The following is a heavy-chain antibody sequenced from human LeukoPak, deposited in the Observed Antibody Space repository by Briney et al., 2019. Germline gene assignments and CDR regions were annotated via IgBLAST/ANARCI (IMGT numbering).Heavy chain of an antibody. CDR1: GGSISSYY. Sequence: PSETLSLTCTVSGGSISSYYWSWIRQPPGKGLEWIGYIYYSGSTNYNPSLKSRVTISVDTSKNQFPLKLSSVTAADTAVYYCASGEDYYDSSGYYSGDFQHWGQGTLVTVSS. CDR2: IYYSGST. J-gene: IGHJ1*01. D-gene: IGHD3-22*01. CDR3: ASGEDYYDSSGYYSGDFQH. V-gene: IGHV4-59*01.